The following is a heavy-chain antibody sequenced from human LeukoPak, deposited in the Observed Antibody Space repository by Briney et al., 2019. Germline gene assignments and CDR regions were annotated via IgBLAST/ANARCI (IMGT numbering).Heavy chain of an antibody. V-gene: IGHV3-74*01. D-gene: IGHD2-15*01. J-gene: IGHJ5*02. Sequence: PGGSLRLSCAASGFTFKLYWMHWVRQVPGRGPVWVSRINHDGSGTIYADSVRGRFTISRDDAKNTLYLQMNNLRAEDTAVYYCVRGGPSTWSWGQGTLVTVSS. CDR3: VRGGPSTWS. CDR2: INHDGSGT. CDR1: GFTFKLYW.